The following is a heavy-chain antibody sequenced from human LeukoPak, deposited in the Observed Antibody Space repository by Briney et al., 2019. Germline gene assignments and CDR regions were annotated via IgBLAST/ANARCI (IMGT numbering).Heavy chain of an antibody. Sequence: GASVKVSCKASGYTFTGYYMHWVRQAPGQGLEWMGWINPNSGGTNYAQKFQGRVTMTRDTSISTAYMELSRLRSDDTAEYYCARSIWSGPKGSWFDPWGQGTLVTVSS. D-gene: IGHD3-3*01. V-gene: IGHV1-2*02. J-gene: IGHJ5*02. CDR3: ARSIWSGPKGSWFDP. CDR1: GYTFTGYY. CDR2: INPNSGGT.